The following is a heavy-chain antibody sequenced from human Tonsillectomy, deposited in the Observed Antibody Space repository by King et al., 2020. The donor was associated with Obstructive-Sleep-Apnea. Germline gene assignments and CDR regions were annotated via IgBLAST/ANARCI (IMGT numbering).Heavy chain of an antibody. CDR3: ARHWGRRIQPEMDV. Sequence: QLQESGPGLVKPSETLSLTCSVSNVSISSYCWSWIRQPPGKGLEWIGFFYHTGTTNYNPSLKSRVTISVDTSKNQLSLKLTSVTAADTAVYYCARHWGRRIQPEMDVWDQGTTVTVSS. D-gene: IGHD5-18*01. CDR1: NVSISSYC. J-gene: IGHJ6*02. V-gene: IGHV4-59*08. CDR2: FYHTGTT.